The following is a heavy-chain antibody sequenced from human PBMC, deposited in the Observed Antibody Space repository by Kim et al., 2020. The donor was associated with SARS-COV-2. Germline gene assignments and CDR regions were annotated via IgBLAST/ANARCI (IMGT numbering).Heavy chain of an antibody. V-gene: IGHV3-9*01. J-gene: IGHJ3*02. Sequence: GRFTITRDNAKNSLYLQMNSMRAEDTALYYCAKDWTAARQTRGVYDAFDIWGQGTMVTVSS. CDR3: AKDWTAARQTRGVYDAFDI. D-gene: IGHD6-6*01.